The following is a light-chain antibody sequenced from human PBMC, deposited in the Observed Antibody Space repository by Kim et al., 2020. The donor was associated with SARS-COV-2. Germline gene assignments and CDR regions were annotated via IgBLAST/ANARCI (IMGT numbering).Light chain of an antibody. Sequence: DIQMTQSPPTLSASVGDRVIITCRASQSIGNYLAWYQQKPGKAPELLIYQASSLKSGVPLRFSGSGSGTEFTLTISSLQPDDFATYYCQQYNGYSTFGPGTKVDIK. CDR1: QSIGNY. CDR2: QAS. V-gene: IGKV1-5*03. CDR3: QQYNGYST. J-gene: IGKJ3*01.